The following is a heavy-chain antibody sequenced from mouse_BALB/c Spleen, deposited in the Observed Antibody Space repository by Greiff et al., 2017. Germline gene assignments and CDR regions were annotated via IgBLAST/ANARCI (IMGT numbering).Heavy chain of an antibody. D-gene: IGHD1-3*01. CDR1: GFTFSSYA. V-gene: IGHV5-9-4*01. CDR3: ARGLNYFDY. Sequence: EVMLVESGGGLVKPGGSLKLSCAASGFTFSSYAMSWVRQSPEKRLEWVAEISSGGSYTYYPDTVTGRFTISRDNAKNTLYLEMSSLRSEDTAMYYCARGLNYFDYWGQGTTLTVSA. CDR2: ISSGGSYT. J-gene: IGHJ2*01.